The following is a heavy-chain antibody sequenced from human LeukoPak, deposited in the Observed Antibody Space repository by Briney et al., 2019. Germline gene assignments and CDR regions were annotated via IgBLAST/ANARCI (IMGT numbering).Heavy chain of an antibody. CDR1: GYTFTSYD. J-gene: IGHJ6*03. D-gene: IGHD3-3*01. Sequence: ASVKVSCKASGYTFTSYDINWVRQATGQGLEWMGWMNPNSGNTGYAQKFQGRVTMTRNTSISTAYMELSSLRSEDTAVYSCARLRYNDFWSGSWKFYYSMDVWGKGTTVTVSS. CDR3: ARLRYNDFWSGSWKFYYSMDV. V-gene: IGHV1-8*01. CDR2: MNPNSGNT.